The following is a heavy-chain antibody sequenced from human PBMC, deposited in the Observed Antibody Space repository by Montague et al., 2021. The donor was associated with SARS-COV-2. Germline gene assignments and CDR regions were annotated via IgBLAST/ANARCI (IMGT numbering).Heavy chain of an antibody. CDR1: GFTFSNSA. D-gene: IGHD3-10*01. CDR2: SSGSDGGT. J-gene: IGHJ6*02. CDR3: AKDSYYYGLGYGMDV. V-gene: IGHV3-23*01. Sequence: SLSLSWAASGFTFSNSAMNWVRQAPGKGLEWVSGSSGSDGGTHYADSVKGRFTISRDNSKNVLYLQMNSLRAEDMALYYCAKDSYYYGLGYGMDVWGQGTTVTVSS.